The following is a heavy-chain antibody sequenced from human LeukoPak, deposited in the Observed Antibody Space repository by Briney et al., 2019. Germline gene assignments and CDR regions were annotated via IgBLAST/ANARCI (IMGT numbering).Heavy chain of an antibody. D-gene: IGHD3-9*01. Sequence: PSETLSLTCTVSGGSISSYYWSWIRQPPGKGLEWIGYIYYSGSTNYNPSLKSRVTISVDTSKNQFSLKLSSVTAADTAVYYCARFLPVRYFDWLYLDYWGQGTLVTVSS. CDR3: ARFLPVRYFDWLYLDY. CDR1: GGSISSYY. J-gene: IGHJ4*02. CDR2: IYYSGST. V-gene: IGHV4-59*08.